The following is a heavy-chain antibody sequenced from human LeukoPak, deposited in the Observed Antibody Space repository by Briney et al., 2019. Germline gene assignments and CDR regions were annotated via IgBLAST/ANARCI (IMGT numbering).Heavy chain of an antibody. CDR3: ATTWGGLPAAISS. CDR1: GYTFTSYG. J-gene: IGHJ4*02. CDR2: ISAYNGNT. D-gene: IGHD2-2*01. Sequence: ASVKISCKASGYTFTSYGISWVRQAPGQGLEWMGWISAYNGNTNYAQKLQGRVTMTTDTSTSTAYKELRSLRSDDTAVYYCATTWGGLPAAISSWGQGTLVTVSS. V-gene: IGHV1-18*01.